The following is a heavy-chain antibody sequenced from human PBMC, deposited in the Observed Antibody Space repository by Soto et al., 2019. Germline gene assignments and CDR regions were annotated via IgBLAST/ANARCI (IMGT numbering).Heavy chain of an antibody. V-gene: IGHV3-21*06. D-gene: IGHD3-10*01. CDR2: ITSRSTYI. CDR3: ARERGGWGTGFGELVPEYTY. Sequence: EVQLEESGGGLVKPGGSLRLSCAASGFTFSSFSMNWVRQAPGKGLEWVASITSRSTYIKYADSVKGRFTVSRDNAKNSLYLEMNSLRAEDTAVYYCARERGGWGTGFGELVPEYTYWGQGTLVTVSS. J-gene: IGHJ4*02. CDR1: GFTFSSFS.